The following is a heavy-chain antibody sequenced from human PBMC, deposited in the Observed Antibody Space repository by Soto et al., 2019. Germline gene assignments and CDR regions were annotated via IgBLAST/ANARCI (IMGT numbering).Heavy chain of an antibody. J-gene: IGHJ4*01. D-gene: IGHD3-3*01. V-gene: IGHV4-30-2*06. CDR1: GGYSSGGGCC. CDR3: ARGHYSVSWSTN. Sequence: SETMCLTWAVSGGYSSGGGCCWNWIRKSPGKGLEWIGYIYPSGTSYYNPSLKSRVTISVDKSQNQFSLRLSSMTAAYTAVYYCARGHYSVSWSTNWVHETLITVSS. CDR2: IYPSGTS.